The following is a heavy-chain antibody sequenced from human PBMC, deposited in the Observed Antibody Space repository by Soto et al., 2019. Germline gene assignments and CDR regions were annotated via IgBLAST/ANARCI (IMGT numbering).Heavy chain of an antibody. J-gene: IGHJ4*02. D-gene: IGHD4-17*01. CDR1: GFTFSSYA. Sequence: GESLKISCAASGFTFSSYAMSWVRQAPGKGLEWVSAISGSGGSTYYADSVKGRFTISRDNSKNTLYLQMNSLRAEDTAVYYCANSPSKITVTTESYWGQGTLVTVSS. CDR2: ISGSGGST. V-gene: IGHV3-23*01. CDR3: ANSPSKITVTTESY.